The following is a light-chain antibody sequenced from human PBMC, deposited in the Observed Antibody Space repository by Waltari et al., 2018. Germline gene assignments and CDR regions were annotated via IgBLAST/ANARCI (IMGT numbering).Light chain of an antibody. V-gene: IGKV1-5*03. CDR2: KAS. Sequence: DIQMTQSPSTLSASVGDRVTITCRASQSISSWLAWYQQKPVKAPKLLIYKASSLESGVPSRFSGSGSGTEFTLTISSLQPDDFATYYCQQYKGTFGQGTKLEIK. CDR3: QQYKGT. CDR1: QSISSW. J-gene: IGKJ2*02.